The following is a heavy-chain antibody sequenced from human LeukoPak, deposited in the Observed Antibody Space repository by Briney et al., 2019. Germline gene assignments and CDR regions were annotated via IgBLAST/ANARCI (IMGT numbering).Heavy chain of an antibody. Sequence: GGSLRLSCAASGFTVSSNYMSWVRQAPGKGLEWVSVIYSGGSTYYADSVKGRFTISRHNANNSLYLQMNSLRAEDTAVYYCAREIALTGIDAFDIWGQGTMVTVSS. V-gene: IGHV3-53*01. CDR2: IYSGGST. D-gene: IGHD7-27*01. CDR1: GFTVSSNY. CDR3: AREIALTGIDAFDI. J-gene: IGHJ3*02.